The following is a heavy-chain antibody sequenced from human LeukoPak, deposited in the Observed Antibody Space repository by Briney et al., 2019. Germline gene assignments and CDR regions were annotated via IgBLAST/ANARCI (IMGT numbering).Heavy chain of an antibody. CDR3: ARVGEYSYGPDY. CDR2: IHDTGNT. Sequence: SETLSLTCTVSSDSISTYYWSWIRQPPGKGLEWIGYIHDTGNTNYTPSLKSRVTMSIDTSKNQISLNLRSATAADTAVYYCARVGEYSYGPDYWGQGTLVTVSS. V-gene: IGHV4-59*01. CDR1: SDSISTYY. D-gene: IGHD5-18*01. J-gene: IGHJ4*02.